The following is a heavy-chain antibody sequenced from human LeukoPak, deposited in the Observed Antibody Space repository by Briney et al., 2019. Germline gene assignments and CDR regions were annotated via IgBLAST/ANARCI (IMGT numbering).Heavy chain of an antibody. CDR1: GFAFKNYA. V-gene: IGHV3-30*02. J-gene: IGHJ5*01. Sequence: GGSLRLSCAASGFAFKNYAMHWVRQAPGKGLDWVAFIRYDGNNKFYADSVKGRFTISRDNSKNTLYLQMNNLRPEDTAIYYCSKDSVGATTLDWFDSWGQGTLVTVSS. CDR3: SKDSVGATTLDWFDS. D-gene: IGHD1-26*01. CDR2: IRYDGNNK.